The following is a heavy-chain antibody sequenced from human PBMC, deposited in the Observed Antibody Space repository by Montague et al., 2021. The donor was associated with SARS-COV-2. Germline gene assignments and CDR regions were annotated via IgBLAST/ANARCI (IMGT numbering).Heavy chain of an antibody. V-gene: IGHV4-39*02. Sequence: SETLSLTCTVSGASLSSSTYYWGWDRQPPGQELELIGNFYYTGGTYYNPSLQSRVTISVDTSNNHFSLKLGSVTAADTSVYYCARGSDHWSGSSFDYWGQGILVTVSS. J-gene: IGHJ4*02. CDR3: ARGSDHWSGSSFDY. CDR2: FYYTGGT. D-gene: IGHD3/OR15-3a*01. CDR1: GASLSSSTYY.